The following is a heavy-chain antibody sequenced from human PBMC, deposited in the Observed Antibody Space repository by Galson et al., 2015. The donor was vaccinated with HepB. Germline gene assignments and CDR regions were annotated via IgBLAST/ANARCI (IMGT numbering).Heavy chain of an antibody. CDR3: ASLRGTVSTFDY. V-gene: IGHV3-7*03. CDR1: GLTFSSRW. D-gene: IGHD5/OR15-5a*01. CDR2: INPDGGQT. Sequence: SLRLSCAASGLTFSSRWMTWVRQAPGKGLDWVASINPDGGQTRYVGSVMGRFTISRDNAKNTLFLQMNTLGGEDSAVYYCASLRGTVSTFDYWGQGTLVIVSS. J-gene: IGHJ4*02.